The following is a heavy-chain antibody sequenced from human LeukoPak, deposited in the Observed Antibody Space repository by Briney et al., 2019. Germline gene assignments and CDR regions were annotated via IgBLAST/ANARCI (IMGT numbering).Heavy chain of an antibody. V-gene: IGHV3-64*01. D-gene: IGHD2-2*01. CDR2: ISSNGGRT. Sequence: GGSLRLSCAASGFIFSSYAMYWVRQAPGRGLEYVSFISSNGGRTFYANSVKGRFTISRDNSKNTLYLQMGSLRPEDMAVYYCTRDASDIVVVPAAVGPFDYWGQGTLVTVSS. CDR1: GFIFSSYA. CDR3: TRDASDIVVVPAAVGPFDY. J-gene: IGHJ4*02.